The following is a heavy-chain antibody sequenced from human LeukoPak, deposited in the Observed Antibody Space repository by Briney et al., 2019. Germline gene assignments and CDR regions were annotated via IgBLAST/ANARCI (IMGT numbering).Heavy chain of an antibody. J-gene: IGHJ5*02. V-gene: IGHV4-39*07. Sequence: PSETLSLTCTVSGGSISSSSYYWGWIRQPPGKGLEWIGEINHSGSTNYNPSLKSRVTISVDTSKNQFSLKLSSVTAADTAVYYCARIRYSGYPLMDDNPRPWGQGTLVSVSS. CDR1: GGSISSSSYY. CDR3: ARIRYSGYPLMDDNPRP. CDR2: INHSGST. D-gene: IGHD5-12*01.